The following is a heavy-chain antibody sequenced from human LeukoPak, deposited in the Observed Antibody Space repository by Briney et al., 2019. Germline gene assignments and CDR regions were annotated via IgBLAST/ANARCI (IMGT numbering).Heavy chain of an antibody. Sequence: PGGSLRLSCAASGFTFSSYAMHWLRQAPGKGLEWVAVVAYDGSNKYPADSLKGRFTISRDNSKNTLFLEMNSLRPEDTAVYYCAKYAGAGAYDRHNEFDSWGQGTLVTVSS. V-gene: IGHV3-30*04. CDR3: AKYAGAGAYDRHNEFDS. J-gene: IGHJ4*02. CDR1: GFTFSSYA. D-gene: IGHD3-22*01. CDR2: VAYDGSNK.